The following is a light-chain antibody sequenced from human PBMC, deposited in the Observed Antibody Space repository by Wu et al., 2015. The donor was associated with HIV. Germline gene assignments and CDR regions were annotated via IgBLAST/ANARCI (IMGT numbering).Light chain of an antibody. J-gene: IGKJ1*01. CDR2: AAS. CDR3: QQRSTWPWT. CDR1: QSVSTF. Sequence: EIVLTQSPSTLSLSPGERATLSCRPSQSVSTFLAWYQQKPGQSPRLLIYAASTRATGVPARFSGSGSGTDFTLTISSLEPEDFAVYYCQQRSTWPWTFGQGTKVEIK. V-gene: IGKV3-11*01.